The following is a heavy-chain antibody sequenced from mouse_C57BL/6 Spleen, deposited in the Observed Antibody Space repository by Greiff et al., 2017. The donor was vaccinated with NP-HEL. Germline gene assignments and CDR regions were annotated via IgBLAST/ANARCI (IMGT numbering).Heavy chain of an antibody. Sequence: QVQLKQPGAELVRPGSSVKLSCKASGYTFTSYWMDWVKQRPGQGLEWIGNIYPSDSETHYNQKFKDKATLTVDKSSSTAYMQLSSLTSEDSAVYYCARRTGFAWFAYWGQGTLVTVSA. D-gene: IGHD4-1*01. V-gene: IGHV1-61*01. CDR3: ARRTGFAWFAY. CDR1: GYTFTSYW. CDR2: IYPSDSET. J-gene: IGHJ3*01.